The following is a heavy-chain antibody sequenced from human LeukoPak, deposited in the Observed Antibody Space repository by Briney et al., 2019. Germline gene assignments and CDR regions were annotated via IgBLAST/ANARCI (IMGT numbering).Heavy chain of an antibody. J-gene: IGHJ6*02. Sequence: PGGSLRLSCAASGFTFSSYVMSWVRQAPGKGLEWVSVISGSGGSTYYADSVKGRFTISRDNSKNTLHLQMNSLRAEDTAVYYCARAIVVVAGAINYYGMDVWGQGTTVTVSS. CDR3: ARAIVVVAGAINYYGMDV. V-gene: IGHV3-23*01. CDR1: GFTFSSYV. D-gene: IGHD2-2*01. CDR2: ISGSGGST.